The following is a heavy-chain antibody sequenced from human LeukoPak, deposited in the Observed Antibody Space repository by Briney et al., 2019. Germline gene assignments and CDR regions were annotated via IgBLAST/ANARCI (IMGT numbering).Heavy chain of an antibody. Sequence: GASVKVSCKASGYTFTIYYMHLVRQAPGQGLEWMGWINPNSGGTNYAQKFQGRVTMTRDTSISTAYMELSRLRSDDTAVYYCARGPRSYYGSGSLGYYYYYRIYVSGQGTTVTVSS. J-gene: IGHJ6*02. CDR1: GYTFTIYY. CDR2: INPNSGGT. CDR3: ARGPRSYYGSGSLGYYYYYRIYV. D-gene: IGHD3-10*01. V-gene: IGHV1-2*02.